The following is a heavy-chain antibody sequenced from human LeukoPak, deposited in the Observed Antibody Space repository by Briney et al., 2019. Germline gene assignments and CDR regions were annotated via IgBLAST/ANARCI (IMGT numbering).Heavy chain of an antibody. Sequence: SETWTLTCGVSGGSISSTNWWTWVRQPPGEGLEWIGEVHLSGRTNYNPSLESRVTMSVDMSENHISLKLTSVTAADTAVYYCARHEDQACGLDVWGQGTTVSASS. CDR2: VHLSGRT. D-gene: IGHD2-2*01. CDR1: GGSISSTNW. CDR3: ARHEDQACGLDV. J-gene: IGHJ6*02. V-gene: IGHV4-4*02.